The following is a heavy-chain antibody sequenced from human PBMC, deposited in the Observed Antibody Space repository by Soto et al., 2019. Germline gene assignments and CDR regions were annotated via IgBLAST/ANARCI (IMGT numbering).Heavy chain of an antibody. V-gene: IGHV1-18*01. CDR2: ISAYNGNT. CDR1: GYTFTSYG. CDR3: ARCAEVRGVILYYFDY. Sequence: QVQLVQSGAEVKKPGASVKVSCKASGYTFTSYGISWVRQAPGQGLEWMGWISAYNGNTNYAQKLQGRVTMTTDTSTSTAHMDLSNLRSDDPAVYYCARCAEVRGVILYYFDYWGQGTLVTVCS. J-gene: IGHJ4*02. D-gene: IGHD3-10*01.